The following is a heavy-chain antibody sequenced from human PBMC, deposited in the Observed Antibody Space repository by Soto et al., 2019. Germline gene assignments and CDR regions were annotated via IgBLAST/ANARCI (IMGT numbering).Heavy chain of an antibody. CDR2: ISSSGSVT. D-gene: IGHD1-26*01. CDR3: AKEATNINNFDY. V-gene: IGHV3-48*03. J-gene: IGHJ4*02. CDR1: GFTFDNYE. Sequence: GGSLRLSCVASGFTFDNYEMNWVRQAQGKGLEWLSYISSSGSVTYYADSVKGRFTISRDNAKYSLFLQMNSLRAEDTAVYYCAKEATNINNFDYWGQGTLVTVSS.